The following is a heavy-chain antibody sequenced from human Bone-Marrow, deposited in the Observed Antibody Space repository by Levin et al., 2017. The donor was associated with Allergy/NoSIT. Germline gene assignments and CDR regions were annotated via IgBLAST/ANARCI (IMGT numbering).Heavy chain of an antibody. J-gene: IGHJ4*02. Sequence: KAGESLKISCAASGFTFSDYYMIWIRQAPGKGLEWVSYISSSGSTIYYADSVKGRFTISRDNANNSLYLQMNSLRAEDTAVYYCARPRSSETAMIYFDYWGQGTLVTVSS. CDR1: GFTFSDYY. D-gene: IGHD5-18*01. V-gene: IGHV3-11*01. CDR2: ISSSGSTI. CDR3: ARPRSSETAMIYFDY.